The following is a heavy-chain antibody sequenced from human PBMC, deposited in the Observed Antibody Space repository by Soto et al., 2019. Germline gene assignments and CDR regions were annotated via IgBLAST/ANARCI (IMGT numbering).Heavy chain of an antibody. V-gene: IGHV4-59*01. CDR1: GGSISSYY. Sequence: SETLSLTCTVSGGSISSYYWSWIRQPPGKGLEWIGYIYYSGSTNYNPSLKSRVTISVDTSKNQFSLKLSSVTAADTAVYYCARSYGDYPNWFDPWGQGTLVTVPQ. J-gene: IGHJ5*02. CDR2: IYYSGST. CDR3: ARSYGDYPNWFDP. D-gene: IGHD4-17*01.